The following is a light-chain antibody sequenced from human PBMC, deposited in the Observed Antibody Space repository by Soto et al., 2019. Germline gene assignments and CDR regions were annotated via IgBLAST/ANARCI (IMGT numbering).Light chain of an antibody. CDR2: DTS. Sequence: EIVLTQSPATLSLSPGETATLSCRASQSVSTYLAWYQHKPGQAPRLLIYDTSNGATGIPARFSGSGSGTDFILTIRSLESEDFGVYYCQQRSSWPLTFGGGTKVEIK. CDR1: QSVSTY. J-gene: IGKJ4*01. V-gene: IGKV3-11*01. CDR3: QQRSSWPLT.